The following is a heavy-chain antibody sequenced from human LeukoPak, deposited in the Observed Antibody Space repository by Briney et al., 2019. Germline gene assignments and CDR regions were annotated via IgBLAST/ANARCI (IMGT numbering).Heavy chain of an antibody. Sequence: GGSLRLSCAASGFTFSRYWVTWVRQAPGKGREWVANIRQDGNEKYYVDSVKGRFTIFRDNAKNSLYLQMNSLRAEDTAVYYCARDSSGWRPLDYWGQGTLVTVSS. CDR1: GFTFSRYW. CDR2: IRQDGNEK. J-gene: IGHJ4*02. V-gene: IGHV3-7*05. CDR3: ARDSSGWRPLDY. D-gene: IGHD6-19*01.